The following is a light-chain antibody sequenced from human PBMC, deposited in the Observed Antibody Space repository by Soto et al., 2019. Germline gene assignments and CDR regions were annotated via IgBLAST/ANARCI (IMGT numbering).Light chain of an antibody. CDR2: KAS. Sequence: DIQMTQSPSTLSASVGDRVTITCRASQSISSWLAWYQQKPGKAPKLLIYKASSVESGVPSRFSGSGSGTEFTLTISSLQPDDLATYYCQQYNSYSRTFGQGTKVEIK. J-gene: IGKJ1*01. CDR1: QSISSW. CDR3: QQYNSYSRT. V-gene: IGKV1-5*03.